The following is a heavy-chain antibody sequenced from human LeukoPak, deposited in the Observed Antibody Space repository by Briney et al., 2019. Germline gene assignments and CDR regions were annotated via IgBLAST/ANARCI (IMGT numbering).Heavy chain of an antibody. CDR1: GFTFSSCG. CDR3: ARFRGFGEPRMDV. J-gene: IGHJ6*02. D-gene: IGHD3-10*01. V-gene: IGHV3-33*01. Sequence: GGSLRLSCAASGFTFSSCGMHWVRQAPGKGLEWVAVIWYDGNNKYYADSVKGRFTISRDNSKNTLYLQMNSLRAEDTAVYYCARFRGFGEPRMDVWGQGTTVTVSS. CDR2: IWYDGNNK.